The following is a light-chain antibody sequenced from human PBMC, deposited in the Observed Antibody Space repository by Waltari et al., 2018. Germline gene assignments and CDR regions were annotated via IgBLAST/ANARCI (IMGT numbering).Light chain of an antibody. J-gene: IGLJ3*02. CDR3: QSYDNSLRGSLL. V-gene: IGLV1-40*01. CDR2: ENT. CDR1: ASNIASSG. Sequence: QSVLTQAPSVSGAPGQRVTISCTGVASNIASSGVNWYQPLPGRVPKLLIYENTNRPSGVPDRFSGSKSGTSASLAIEGLQPEDEGDYYCQSYDNSLRGSLLFGGGTKVTV.